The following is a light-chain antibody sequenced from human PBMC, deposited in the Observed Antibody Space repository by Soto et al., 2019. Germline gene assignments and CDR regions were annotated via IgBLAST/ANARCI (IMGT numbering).Light chain of an antibody. V-gene: IGLV2-14*01. CDR1: SSDVGGYNY. J-gene: IGLJ2*01. CDR2: DVS. CDR3: SSYTSSSTLV. Sequence: QSALTQPASVSGSPGQSITISCTGTSSDVGGYNYVSWYQQHPGKAPQLMIYDVSNRPSGVSNRFSGSKSGNTASLTISGLQAEDEAEYYCSSYTSSSTLVFGGGTKVTVL.